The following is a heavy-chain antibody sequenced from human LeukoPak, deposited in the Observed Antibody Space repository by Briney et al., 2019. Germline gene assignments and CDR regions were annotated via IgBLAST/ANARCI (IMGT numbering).Heavy chain of an antibody. J-gene: IGHJ4*02. V-gene: IGHV4-39*01. CDR1: GGSISSSSYY. CDR3: ARQTVWFGELGISPFDY. D-gene: IGHD3-10*01. CDR2: IYYSGST. Sequence: PETLSLTCTVSGGSISSSSYYWGWIRQPPGKGLEWIGSIYYSGSTYYNPSLKSRVTISVDTSKNQFSLKLSSVTAADTAVYYCARQTVWFGELGISPFDYWGQGTLVTVSS.